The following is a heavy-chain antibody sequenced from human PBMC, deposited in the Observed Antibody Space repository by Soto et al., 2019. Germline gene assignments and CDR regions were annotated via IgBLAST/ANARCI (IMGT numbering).Heavy chain of an antibody. J-gene: IGHJ4*02. CDR3: ASSRSGYYVIDY. D-gene: IGHD3-22*01. Sequence: GGSLRLSCAASGFTFSSYDMHWVRQATGKGLEWVSAIGTAGDTYYPGSVKGRFTISRENAKNSLYLQMNSLRAGDTAVYYCASSRSGYYVIDYWGQGTLVTVSS. V-gene: IGHV3-13*01. CDR2: IGTAGDT. CDR1: GFTFSSYD.